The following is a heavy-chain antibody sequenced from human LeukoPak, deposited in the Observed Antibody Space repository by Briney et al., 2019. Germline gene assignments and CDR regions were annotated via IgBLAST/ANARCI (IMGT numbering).Heavy chain of an antibody. D-gene: IGHD1-7*01. CDR1: GFTFNNYG. CDR2: VSTSGDNG. Sequence: GGSLRLSCAASGFTFNNYGMNWVRQAPGKGLEWVSVVSTSGDNGYYADSVQGRFTISRDNFKNSLYLQMNSLRAEDTAVYYCAKGGTGTTVRYFDYWGQGTLVTVSS. J-gene: IGHJ4*02. CDR3: AKGGTGTTVRYFDY. V-gene: IGHV3-23*01.